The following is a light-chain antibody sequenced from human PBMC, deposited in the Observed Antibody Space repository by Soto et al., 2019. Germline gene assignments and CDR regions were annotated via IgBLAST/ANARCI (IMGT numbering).Light chain of an antibody. CDR1: QSLTSRY. Sequence: EIVLTQSPGTLSLSPGEIATLSCRTSQSLTSRYLAWYQQKPGQAPRLLIYGASNRATGIPDRFRGSGSWTDFTLTISRLEPEDFAVYYCQQYGPSLPMYTFGQGTKLEIK. J-gene: IGKJ2*01. CDR3: QQYGPSLPMYT. CDR2: GAS. V-gene: IGKV3-20*01.